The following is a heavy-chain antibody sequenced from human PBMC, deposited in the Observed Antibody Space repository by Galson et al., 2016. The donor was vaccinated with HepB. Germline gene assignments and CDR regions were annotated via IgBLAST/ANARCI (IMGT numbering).Heavy chain of an antibody. Sequence: SLRLSCAVSGFPVTDNYMSWVRQAPGKGLEWLSVIYSGGTTNSADSLKGRFTISRDNSKNTVYLHISSLRVEDTAVYYCASSYCTGGSCYFDDWGQGTLLTVSS. CDR2: IYSGGTT. J-gene: IGHJ4*02. V-gene: IGHV3-53*01. D-gene: IGHD2-15*01. CDR1: GFPVTDNY. CDR3: ASSYCTGGSCYFDD.